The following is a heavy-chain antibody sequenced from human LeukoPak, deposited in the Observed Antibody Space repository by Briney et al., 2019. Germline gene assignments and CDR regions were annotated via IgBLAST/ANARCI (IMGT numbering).Heavy chain of an antibody. Sequence: KSSETLSLTCTVSGGSIGSFYWSWIRQPPGKGLEYIGYIFYTGTTNCNPSLESRVTISVDTSKNQFSLTLRSVTAADTAVYYCARRTTPRRGEFDYWGQGTLVTVSS. D-gene: IGHD2-15*01. CDR1: GGSIGSFY. V-gene: IGHV4-59*08. J-gene: IGHJ4*02. CDR2: IFYTGTT. CDR3: ARRTTPRRGEFDY.